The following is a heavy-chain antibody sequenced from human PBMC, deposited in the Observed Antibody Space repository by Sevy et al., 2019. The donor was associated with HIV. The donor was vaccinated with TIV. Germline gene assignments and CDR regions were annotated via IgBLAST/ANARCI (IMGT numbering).Heavy chain of an antibody. D-gene: IGHD3-10*01. V-gene: IGHV3-48*03. Sequence: GGSLRLSCAASGFRFSSYEMNWVRQAPGKGLEWVASISNSGTNIYYSDSVRGRFTISRDTAKNSLYLQMNSLRAEDTAVYYCARPYGSGSWEAFDIWGQGTMVTVSS. CDR2: ISNSGTNI. CDR3: ARPYGSGSWEAFDI. CDR1: GFRFSSYE. J-gene: IGHJ3*02.